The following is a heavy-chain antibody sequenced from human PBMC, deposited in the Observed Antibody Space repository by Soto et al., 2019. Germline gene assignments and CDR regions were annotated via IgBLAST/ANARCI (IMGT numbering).Heavy chain of an antibody. CDR1: GYTFITYG. CDR2: ISAYNGDT. Sequence: ASVKVSCKASGYTFITYGVTWVRQAPGQGLEWMGWISAYNGDTNYAQNLQGRVTMTTDTSTTTAYMELRSLRADDTAIYYCAIFPSSGRPYLFYYWGLGSLVTVSS. CDR3: AIFPSSGRPYLFYY. J-gene: IGHJ4*02. V-gene: IGHV1-18*01. D-gene: IGHD6-19*01.